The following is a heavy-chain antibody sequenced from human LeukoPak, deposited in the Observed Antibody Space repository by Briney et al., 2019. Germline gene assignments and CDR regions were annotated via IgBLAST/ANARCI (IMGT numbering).Heavy chain of an antibody. V-gene: IGHV3-7*03. CDR2: INHNGNVN. CDR3: ARGGGLDV. D-gene: IGHD3-16*01. CDR1: GFTFSSYW. Sequence: GGSLRLSCAASGFTFSSYWMNWARQAPGKGLEWVASINHNGNVNYNVDSVKGRFTISRDNAKNSLNLQMSNMRAEDTAVYFCARGGGLDVWGQGATVTVSS. J-gene: IGHJ6*02.